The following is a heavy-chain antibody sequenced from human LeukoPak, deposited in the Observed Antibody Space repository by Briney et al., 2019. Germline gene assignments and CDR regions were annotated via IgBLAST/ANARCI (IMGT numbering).Heavy chain of an antibody. D-gene: IGHD4-17*01. CDR3: ARSPLFIDYGDSWAAFDI. CDR1: GGSISSGGYY. Sequence: MTSETLSLTCTVSGGSISSGGYYWSWIRQPPGKGLEWIGYIYYSGSTNYNPSLKSRVTISVDTSKNQFSLKLSSVTAADTAVYYCARSPLFIDYGDSWAAFDIWGQGTMVTVSS. CDR2: IYYSGST. V-gene: IGHV4-61*08. J-gene: IGHJ3*02.